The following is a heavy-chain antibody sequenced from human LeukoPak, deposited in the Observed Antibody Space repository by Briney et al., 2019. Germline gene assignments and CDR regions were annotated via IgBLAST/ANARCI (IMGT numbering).Heavy chain of an antibody. CDR2: ISYDGSNK. Sequence: GGSLRLSCAASGFIFNSYGMHWVRQAPGKGLEWVAVISYDGSNKYYADSVKGRFAISRDNSKNTLYLQMNSLRAEDTAVYYCAKDSSTWYGWSDPWGQGTLATVSS. D-gene: IGHD6-13*01. J-gene: IGHJ5*02. CDR3: AKDSSTWYGWSDP. V-gene: IGHV3-30*18. CDR1: GFIFNSYG.